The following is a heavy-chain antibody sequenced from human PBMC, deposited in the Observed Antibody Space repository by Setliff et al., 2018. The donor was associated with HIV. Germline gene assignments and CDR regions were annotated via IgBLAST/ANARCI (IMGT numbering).Heavy chain of an antibody. CDR3: ARHGYDPLYYYYYMDV. V-gene: IGHV4-59*01. J-gene: IGHJ6*03. CDR2: VYLSGSI. Sequence: SETLSLTCTVSGGSISNYYWGWVRQPPGKGLEWIGFVYLSGSITYNPSLKSRVTISVDTSKNQFSLKLSSVTAADTAVYYCARHGYDPLYYYYYMDVWGKGTTVTVSS. CDR1: GGSISNYY. D-gene: IGHD5-12*01.